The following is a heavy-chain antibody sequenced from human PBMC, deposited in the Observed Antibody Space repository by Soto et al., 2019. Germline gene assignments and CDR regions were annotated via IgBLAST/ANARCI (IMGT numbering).Heavy chain of an antibody. CDR1: GFTYNMYA. J-gene: IGHJ4*01. V-gene: IGHV3-23*01. CDR3: AKRGENYSHFLAFNFDY. CDR2: ITGDTVRT. D-gene: IGHD3-10*01. Sequence: GGSLRLSCSASGFTYNMYAVSWVRQAPGKGLEWVSTITGDTVRTYYSDSVKGRFTISRDNSKYTVYLEMTSLSADDTAVYFCAKRGENYSHFLAFNFDYWGHGTLVTVSS.